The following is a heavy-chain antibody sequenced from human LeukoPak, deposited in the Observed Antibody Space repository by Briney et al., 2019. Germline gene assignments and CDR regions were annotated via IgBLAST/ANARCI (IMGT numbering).Heavy chain of an antibody. V-gene: IGHV3-30*04. J-gene: IGHJ4*02. CDR1: GFTFSSCA. CDR2: ISYDGSNK. CDR3: ARDSSPHYSSGWYTADY. D-gene: IGHD6-19*01. Sequence: LPGGSLRLSCAASGFTFSSCALHWVRQAPGKGLELVVVISYDGSNKYYADSVKGRFTISRDNSKNTLYLQMNSLRAEDTAVYYCARDSSPHYSSGWYTADYWGQGTLVTVSS.